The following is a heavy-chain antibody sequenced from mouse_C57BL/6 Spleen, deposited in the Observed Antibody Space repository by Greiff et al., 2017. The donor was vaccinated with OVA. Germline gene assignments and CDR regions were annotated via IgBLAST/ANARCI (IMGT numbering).Heavy chain of an antibody. V-gene: IGHV14-4*01. CDR1: GFNIKDDY. Sequence: VQLKQSGAELVRPGASVKLSCTASGFNIKDDYMHWVKQRPEQGLEWIGWIDPENGDTEYASKFQGKATITADTSSNTAYLQLSSLTSEDTAVYYCTTPYGNYFDYWGQGTTLTVSS. D-gene: IGHD2-1*01. J-gene: IGHJ2*01. CDR3: TTPYGNYFDY. CDR2: IDPENGDT.